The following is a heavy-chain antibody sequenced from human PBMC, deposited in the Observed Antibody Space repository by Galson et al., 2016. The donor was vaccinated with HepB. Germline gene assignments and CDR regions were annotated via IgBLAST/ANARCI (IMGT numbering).Heavy chain of an antibody. CDR3: ARGRSSAGFYGLDV. J-gene: IGHJ6*04. V-gene: IGHV3-33*02. CDR2: IWYDGSKE. Sequence: SLRLSCATSGFTFNNYGFHWVRQAPGKGQEWVAVIWYDGSKEFYADYAKGRFTISRDDSKNTLFPQMNNLSGEDTALYYFARGRSSAGFYGLDVWGKGTTVPVS. D-gene: IGHD6-25*01. CDR1: GFTFNNYG.